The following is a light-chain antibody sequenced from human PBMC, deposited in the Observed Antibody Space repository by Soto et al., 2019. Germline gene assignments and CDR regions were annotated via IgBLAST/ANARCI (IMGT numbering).Light chain of an antibody. CDR1: QTITSY. Sequence: DIQMTHSASSLSASVVDRINITCRASQTITSYLNWYQHEPGKAPKLLTFAASILHSGVPSRFSGSRSGTDFTLTISSLQPEDFATYYCQQSYTTPRTFGQGTRLEIK. V-gene: IGKV1-39*01. CDR2: AAS. CDR3: QQSYTTPRT. J-gene: IGKJ5*01.